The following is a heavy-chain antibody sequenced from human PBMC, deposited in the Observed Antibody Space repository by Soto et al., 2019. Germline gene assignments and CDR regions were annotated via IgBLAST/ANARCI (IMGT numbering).Heavy chain of an antibody. J-gene: IGHJ4*02. CDR1: GGTFSTYA. V-gene: IGHV1-69*05. CDR3: ASGLQLWLRRINNGYSG. D-gene: IGHD5-12*01. Sequence: QVQLVQSGAEVKKPESSVKVSCKAPGGTFSTYAISWVRQAPGQGLEWMGGIIPMFGTANYAQRFQDRVTXTXXESTNTVYTELSSLRSEDTAVYFCASGLQLWLRRINNGYSGWGQGTLVTVSS. CDR2: IIPMFGTA.